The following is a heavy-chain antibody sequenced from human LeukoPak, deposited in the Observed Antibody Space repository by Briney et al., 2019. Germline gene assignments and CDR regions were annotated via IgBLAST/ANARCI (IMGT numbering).Heavy chain of an antibody. CDR3: ARDRGSGSYYNLYYMDV. V-gene: IGHV4-59*01. Sequence: PSETLSLTCTVSGGSISSYYWSWIRQPPGKGLEWIGYIYYSGSTNYNPSLKSRVTISVDTSKNQFSLKLSSVTAADTAVYYCARDRGSGSYYNLYYMDVWGKGTTVTVSS. D-gene: IGHD3-10*01. CDR2: IYYSGST. CDR1: GGSISSYY. J-gene: IGHJ6*03.